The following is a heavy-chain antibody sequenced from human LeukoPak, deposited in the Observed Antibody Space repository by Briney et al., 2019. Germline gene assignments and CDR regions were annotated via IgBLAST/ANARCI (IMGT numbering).Heavy chain of an antibody. D-gene: IGHD3-16*01. CDR1: GGSISSYY. J-gene: IGHJ3*02. Sequence: SETLSLTCTVSGGSISSYYWTWIRQPPGKGLEWIGYIFYSGGSNYNPSLKSRVTISVDTSKNHFSLKLSSVTAADTTVYYCARMITENGAFDIWGQGTRVTVSS. CDR3: ARMITENGAFDI. V-gene: IGHV4-59*08. CDR2: IFYSGGS.